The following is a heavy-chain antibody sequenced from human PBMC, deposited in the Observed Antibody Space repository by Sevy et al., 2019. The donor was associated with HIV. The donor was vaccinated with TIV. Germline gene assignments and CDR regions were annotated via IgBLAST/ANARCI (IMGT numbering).Heavy chain of an antibody. CDR3: ARLIKTGTTGGYDAFDI. V-gene: IGHV1-2*02. CDR2: INPNSGGT. J-gene: IGHJ3*02. D-gene: IGHD1-1*01. CDR1: GYTFTGYY. Sequence: ASVKVSCKASGYTFTGYYMHWVRQAPGQGLEWMGWINPNSGGTNYAEKFQGRVTMTRDTSISTAYMELSRLRSDDTAVYYCARLIKTGTTGGYDAFDIWGQGTMVTVSS.